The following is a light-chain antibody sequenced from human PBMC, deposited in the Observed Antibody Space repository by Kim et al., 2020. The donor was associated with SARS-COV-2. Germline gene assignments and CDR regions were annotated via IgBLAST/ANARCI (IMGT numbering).Light chain of an antibody. CDR3: QQYGDSPST. J-gene: IGKJ1*01. V-gene: IGKV3-20*01. Sequence: EIVLTQSPGTLSLSPGERATLSCRASQTVPNGYLAWYQQKPAQSPRLLIYGASNRATGIPDRFSGSGSGTDFTLTFSRLEPEDFAFYYCQQYGDSPSTFGQGTKVDIK. CDR2: GAS. CDR1: QTVPNGY.